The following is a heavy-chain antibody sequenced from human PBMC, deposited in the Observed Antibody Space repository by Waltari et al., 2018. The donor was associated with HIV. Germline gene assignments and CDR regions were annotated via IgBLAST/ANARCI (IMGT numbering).Heavy chain of an antibody. J-gene: IGHJ3*02. Sequence: VQLVESGGGLVQPGGSLRLPCAPSGLPFSAHSMDWVRQAPGKGLEWVGRTRNKANSYTTEYAASVKGRFTISRDDSKNSLYLQMNSLKTEDTAVYYCARTYHYDSSGPDAFDIWGQGTMVTVSS. CDR2: TRNKANSYTT. V-gene: IGHV3-72*01. CDR3: ARTYHYDSSGPDAFDI. D-gene: IGHD3-22*01. CDR1: GLPFSAHS.